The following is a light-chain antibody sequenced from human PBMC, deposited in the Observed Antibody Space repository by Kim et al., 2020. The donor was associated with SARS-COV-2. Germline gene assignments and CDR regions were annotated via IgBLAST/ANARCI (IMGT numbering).Light chain of an antibody. J-gene: IGKJ4*01. V-gene: IGKV3-20*01. CDR2: GAN. CDR1: QSVSSTF. Sequence: EIVLTQSPGTLSLSPGDRATLSCRASQSVSSTFLAWYQKKPGLAPRLLIYGANSRASGIPDRFSGSGSGTDFTLTISRLEPEDFAVYYCQQYGSSPLTFGGGTKVDIK. CDR3: QQYGSSPLT.